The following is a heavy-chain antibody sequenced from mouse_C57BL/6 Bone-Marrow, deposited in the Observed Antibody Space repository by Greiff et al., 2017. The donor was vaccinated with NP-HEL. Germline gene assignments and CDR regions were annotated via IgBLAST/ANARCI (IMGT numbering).Heavy chain of an antibody. J-gene: IGHJ3*01. CDR1: GYTFTDYY. CDR3: AREGGYYYGNYGFAY. D-gene: IGHD2-1*01. Sequence: DVQLQESGPVLVKPGASVKMSCKASGYTFTDYYMNWVKQSHGKSLEWIGVINPYNGGTSYNQKFKGKATLTVDKSSSTAYMELNSLTSEDSAVYYCAREGGYYYGNYGFAYWGQGTLVTVSA. V-gene: IGHV1-19*01. CDR2: INPYNGGT.